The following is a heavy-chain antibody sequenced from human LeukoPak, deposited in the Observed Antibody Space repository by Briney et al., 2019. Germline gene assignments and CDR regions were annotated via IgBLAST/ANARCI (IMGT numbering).Heavy chain of an antibody. CDR2: NNPNSGGT. J-gene: IGHJ5*02. CDR1: GYRLRNHG. D-gene: IGHD2-15*01. Sequence: ASVKVSCKASGYRLRNHGISWVRQAPGQGLEWMGWNNPNSGGTDYAQNFQGRVTMTRDTSISTAYMELSRLRSDDTAVYYCARGYCSGGTCYLVENWLDPWGQGTLVTVS. CDR3: ARGYCSGGTCYLVENWLDP. V-gene: IGHV1-2*02.